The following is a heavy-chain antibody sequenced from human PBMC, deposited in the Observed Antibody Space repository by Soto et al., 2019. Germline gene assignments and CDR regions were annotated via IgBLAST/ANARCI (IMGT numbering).Heavy chain of an antibody. Sequence: SETLALTCAVSGGSISIYYWSWIRKTPGKGLEWIGYIYYTGRTYYNPSLKSRLSISLDTSENQFSLKLTSVTAADTAIYYCARARQYYDCELDPWGQGTLVTVSS. V-gene: IGHV4-59*12. J-gene: IGHJ5*02. CDR1: GGSISIYY. D-gene: IGHD3-16*01. CDR3: ARARQYYDCELDP. CDR2: IYYTGRT.